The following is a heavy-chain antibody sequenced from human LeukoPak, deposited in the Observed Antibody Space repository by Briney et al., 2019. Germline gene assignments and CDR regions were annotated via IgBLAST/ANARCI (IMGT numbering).Heavy chain of an antibody. CDR1: GFIFNDYI. V-gene: IGHV3-74*01. J-gene: IGHJ4*02. CDR3: ARDRVGEPAFDY. Sequence: GGSLRLSCAASGFIFNDYIMHWVRQVPGKSLEWVSRINHDGTSANYADSVKGRFTISRDNAKNSLYLQMNSLRAEDTAVYYCARDRVGEPAFDYWGQGTLVTVSS. CDR2: INHDGTSA. D-gene: IGHD3-10*01.